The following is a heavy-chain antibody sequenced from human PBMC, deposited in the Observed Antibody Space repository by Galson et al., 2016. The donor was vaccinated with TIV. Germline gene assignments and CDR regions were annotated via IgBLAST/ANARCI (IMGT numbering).Heavy chain of an antibody. CDR3: ARGSIGLNYRGSGWFAP. CDR2: LNPKSGDT. Sequence: SVKVSCKASGYTLTTYDISWLRQTSGQGLEWMGWLNPKSGDTAFAHKFQGRVFVTRDTSLNTAYMELRSLTSEDTAVYYCARGSIGLNYRGSGWFAPWGQGTLVTVSS. V-gene: IGHV1-8*02. J-gene: IGHJ5*02. CDR1: GYTLTTYD. D-gene: IGHD3-10*01.